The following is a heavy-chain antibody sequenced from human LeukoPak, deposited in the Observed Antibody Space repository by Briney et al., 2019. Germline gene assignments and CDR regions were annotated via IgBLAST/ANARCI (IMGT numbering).Heavy chain of an antibody. CDR2: ISTSSSYI. V-gene: IGHV3-21*01. Sequence: GGSLRLSCAASGFTFSSYSMNWVRQAPGKGLEWVSSISTSSSYIYYADSVKGRFTISRDNAKNSLYLQMNSLRAEDTAVYYCARDSPDGSGSYYLYYYYYMDVWGKGTTATVSS. CDR3: ARDSPDGSGSYYLYYYYYMDV. D-gene: IGHD3-10*01. J-gene: IGHJ6*03. CDR1: GFTFSSYS.